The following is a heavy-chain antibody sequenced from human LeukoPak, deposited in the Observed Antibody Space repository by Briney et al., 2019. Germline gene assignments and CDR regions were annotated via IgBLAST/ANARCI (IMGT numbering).Heavy chain of an antibody. Sequence: PGGSLRLSCGASGFIFRNAHMTWVRQAPGKGLEWVGRIKSKTDGGTTDYAAPVKGRFTISRDDSNNTLYLQMNSLKTEDTAVYYCTAESSYEGLFDYWGQGTLVTVSS. CDR2: IKSKTDGGTT. J-gene: IGHJ4*02. CDR1: GFIFRNAH. V-gene: IGHV3-15*01. D-gene: IGHD5-12*01. CDR3: TAESSYEGLFDY.